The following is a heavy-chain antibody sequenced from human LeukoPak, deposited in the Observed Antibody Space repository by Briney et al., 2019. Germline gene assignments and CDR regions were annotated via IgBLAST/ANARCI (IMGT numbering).Heavy chain of an antibody. CDR2: IDNRGDK. J-gene: IGHJ3*02. D-gene: IGHD1-26*01. Sequence: SETLSLTCTVSGDSITNYNYFWSWIRQHPGQGLEWIGYIDNRGDKYYNPSLGGRVTLSIDTSEKQFSLTLRSVTAADTAVYHCAREAKAPSVTDGFDIWGQGTMVTVSS. V-gene: IGHV4-31*03. CDR3: AREAKAPSVTDGFDI. CDR1: GDSITNYNYF.